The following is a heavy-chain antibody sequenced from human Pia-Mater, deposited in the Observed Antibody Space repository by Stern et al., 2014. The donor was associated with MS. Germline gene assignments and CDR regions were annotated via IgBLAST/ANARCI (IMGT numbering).Heavy chain of an antibody. CDR2: IYPDDADT. D-gene: IGHD5-12*01. J-gene: IGHJ4*02. CDR3: ARRDGSQTGYSYGWVDS. V-gene: IGHV5-51*03. CDR1: GYIFANHW. Sequence: VQLVQSGPEVKKPGESLKLSCQGSGYIFANHWIAWVRQKPGKGLEWMGYIYPDDADTRYTQSFQGQVTMSVDKSINTAYLHLNSLRASDTAMYYCARRDGSQTGYSYGWVDSWGQGSLVIVSS.